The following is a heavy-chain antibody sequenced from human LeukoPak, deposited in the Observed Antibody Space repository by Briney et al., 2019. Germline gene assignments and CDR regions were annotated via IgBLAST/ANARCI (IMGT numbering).Heavy chain of an antibody. Sequence: SGTLSLTCTVSGYSISSGYYWGWIRQPPGKGLEWIGSIYHSGSTYYNPSLKSRVTISVDTSKNQFSLKLSSVTAADTAVYYCARGTVAGIFTPFDYWGQGTLVTVSS. V-gene: IGHV4-38-2*02. CDR1: GYSISSGYY. J-gene: IGHJ4*02. CDR3: ARGTVAGIFTPFDY. CDR2: IYHSGST. D-gene: IGHD6-19*01.